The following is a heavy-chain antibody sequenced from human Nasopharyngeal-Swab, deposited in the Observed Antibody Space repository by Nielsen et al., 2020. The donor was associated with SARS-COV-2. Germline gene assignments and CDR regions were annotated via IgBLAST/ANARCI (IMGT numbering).Heavy chain of an antibody. Sequence: SLRLSRAAPGFTLDDYAMHRVRPAPGKGLERVPGISWNSGSIGYADSVKGRFTISRDNAKNSLYLQMNSLRAEDTALYYCAKDTSYYDSSGYYYWGQGTLVTVSS. CDR1: GFTLDDYA. J-gene: IGHJ4*02. CDR2: ISWNSGSI. CDR3: AKDTSYYDSSGYYY. V-gene: IGHV3-9*01. D-gene: IGHD3-22*01.